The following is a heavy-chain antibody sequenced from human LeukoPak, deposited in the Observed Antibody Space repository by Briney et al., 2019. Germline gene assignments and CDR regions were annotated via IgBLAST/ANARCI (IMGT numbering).Heavy chain of an antibody. CDR2: ISRDGENQ. J-gene: IGHJ4*02. Sequence: PGGSLRLSCAASGFTFSRHAMHWVRQAPGKGLEWVAVISRDGENQNYADSVKGRLTISRDNSKNTLFLQMNSLRADDTAVYYCARDSGYDSSGYWGYWGQGTLVTVSS. CDR3: ARDSGYDSSGYWGY. V-gene: IGHV3-30*04. D-gene: IGHD3-22*01. CDR1: GFTFSRHA.